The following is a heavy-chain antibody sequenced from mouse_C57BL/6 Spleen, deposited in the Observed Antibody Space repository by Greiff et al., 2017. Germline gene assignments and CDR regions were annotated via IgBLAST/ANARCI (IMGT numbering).Heavy chain of an antibody. V-gene: IGHV1-82*01. CDR1: GYTFTSYW. J-gene: IGHJ4*01. CDR2: IYPGDGDT. Sequence: VQLQQPGAELVKPGASVKLSCKASGYTFTSYWMHWVKQRPGKGLEWIGRIYPGDGDTNYNGKFKGKATLTADKSSSTAYMQLSSLTSEDSAVYFCARKSLYARDYWGQGTSVTVSS. CDR3: ARKSLYARDY.